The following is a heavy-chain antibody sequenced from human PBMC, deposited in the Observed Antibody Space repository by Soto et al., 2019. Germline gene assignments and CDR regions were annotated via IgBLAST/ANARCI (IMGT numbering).Heavy chain of an antibody. CDR2: IYYSGST. Sequence: LSLTCTVSGGSISSGGYYWSWIRQHPGKGLEWIGYIYYSGSTYYTPSLESRVTISADTSKNQFSLKLSSVTAADTAVYYCARGYGRNFDYWGQGTLVTVSS. D-gene: IGHD5-18*01. CDR3: ARGYGRNFDY. V-gene: IGHV4-31*03. J-gene: IGHJ4*02. CDR1: GGSISSGGYY.